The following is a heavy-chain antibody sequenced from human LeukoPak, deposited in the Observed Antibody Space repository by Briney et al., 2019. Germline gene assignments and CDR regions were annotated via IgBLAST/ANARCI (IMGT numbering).Heavy chain of an antibody. D-gene: IGHD6-13*01. J-gene: IGHJ4*02. V-gene: IGHV1-69*06. CDR3: AKGSSSWLLRYYFDY. CDR1: GGTFSSYA. Sequence: SGKVSCKASGGTFSSYAISWVRQAPGQGLEWMGGIIPVFGTAIYAQKFRGRVTITADKSTRTAYMELSSLRSEDTAVYYCAKGSSSWLLRYYFDYWGQGTLVTVSS. CDR2: IIPVFGTA.